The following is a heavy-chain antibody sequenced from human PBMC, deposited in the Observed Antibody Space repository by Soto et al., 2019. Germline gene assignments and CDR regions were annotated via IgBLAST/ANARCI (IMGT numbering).Heavy chain of an antibody. V-gene: IGHV3-33*01. J-gene: IGHJ2*01. D-gene: IGHD1-1*01. CDR1: GFVYNTYA. Sequence: VQLVESGGGVVQHGMSLRLSCAVSGFVYNTYAMHWVRLSPGKGLEWLALIWNDGSKKYYVDSVKGRFTIASDNSQNTLSLQMDSLRGEDTAVYFCVRGIPFHYSNNWLHCYFDLWCRGTQVTVSS. CDR3: VRGIPFHYSNNWLHCYFDL. CDR2: IWNDGSKK.